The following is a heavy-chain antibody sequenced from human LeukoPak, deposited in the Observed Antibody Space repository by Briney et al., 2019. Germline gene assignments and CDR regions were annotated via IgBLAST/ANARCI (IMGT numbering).Heavy chain of an antibody. CDR2: ISSNGGST. V-gene: IGHV3-64D*06. CDR1: GFTFSSYA. Sequence: SGGSLRLSCSASGFTFSSYAMHWVRQAPGKGLEYVSAISSNGGSTYYADSVKGRFTISRDNSKNTLYLQMSSLRAEDTAVYYCVKGDYDILTGYYGLDYWGQGTLVTASS. D-gene: IGHD3-9*01. CDR3: VKGDYDILTGYYGLDY. J-gene: IGHJ4*02.